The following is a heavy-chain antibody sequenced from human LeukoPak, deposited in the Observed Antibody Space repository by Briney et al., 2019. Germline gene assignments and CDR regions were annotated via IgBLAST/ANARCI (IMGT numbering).Heavy chain of an antibody. CDR3: ARILEGYHYYMDV. CDR2: IGTGGSIT. V-gene: IGHV3-11*04. J-gene: IGHJ6*03. CDR1: GVTFSDYY. Sequence: GGSLRLSCAASGVTFSDYYMSWIRQAPGKGLQWVSYIGTGGSITNYADSVKGRFTISRDNAKNSLYLQMNSLRVEDTAVYYCARILEGYHYYMDVWGKGTTVTVSS.